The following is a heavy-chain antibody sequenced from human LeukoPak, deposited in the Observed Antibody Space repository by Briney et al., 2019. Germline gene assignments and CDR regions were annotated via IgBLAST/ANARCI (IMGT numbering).Heavy chain of an antibody. CDR2: ISSSGNTI. CDR3: ARDSSSWYPHYFDY. V-gene: IGHV3-48*01. J-gene: IGHJ4*02. Sequence: GGSLRLSCAASGFTFSSYNMNWVRQAPGKGLEWVSYISSSGNTIYYADSVKGRFTISRDNAKNSLYLQMNSLRAEDTAVYYCARDSSSWYPHYFDYWGQGTLVTVSS. D-gene: IGHD6-13*01. CDR1: GFTFSSYN.